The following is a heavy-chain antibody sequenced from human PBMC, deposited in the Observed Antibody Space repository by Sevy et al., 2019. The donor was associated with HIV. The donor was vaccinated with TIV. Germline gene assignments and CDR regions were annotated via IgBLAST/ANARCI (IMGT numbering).Heavy chain of an antibody. V-gene: IGHV6-1*01. CDR3: AIDLASVAAEEVDYYYYGMDV. D-gene: IGHD2-15*01. CDR2: TYYRSKWYN. J-gene: IGHJ6*02. Sequence: SQTLSLTCAISGDSVSSNSAAWNWIRQSPSRGLEWLGRTYYRSKWYNDYAVSVKSRITINPDTSKNQFSLQLNSVTPEDTAVYYCAIDLASVAAEEVDYYYYGMDVWGQGTTVTVSS. CDR1: GDSVSSNSAA.